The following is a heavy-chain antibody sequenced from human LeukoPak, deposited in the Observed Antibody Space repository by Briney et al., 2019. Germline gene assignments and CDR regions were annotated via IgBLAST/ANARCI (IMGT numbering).Heavy chain of an antibody. Sequence: PGGSLRLSCAASGFTFDDYGMSWVRQAPGKGLEWVSGINWNGGSTGYADSVKGRFTISRDNAKNSLYLQMNSLRAEDTAVYHCARVTDYYGSGSYANGGQGTLVTVSS. J-gene: IGHJ4*02. CDR3: ARVTDYYGSGSYAN. CDR2: INWNGGST. V-gene: IGHV3-20*01. CDR1: GFTFDDYG. D-gene: IGHD3-10*01.